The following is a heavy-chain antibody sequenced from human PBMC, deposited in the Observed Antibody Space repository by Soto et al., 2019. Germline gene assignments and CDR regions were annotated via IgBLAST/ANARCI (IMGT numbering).Heavy chain of an antibody. CDR2: INHSGST. D-gene: IGHD5-12*01. CDR1: GGSFSGYY. V-gene: IGHV4-34*01. CDR3: ASLRRYRWLRLGEWFDP. Sequence: LSLTCAVYGGSFSGYYWSWIRQPPGKGLEWIGEINHSGSTNYNPSLKSRVTISVDTSKNQFSLKLSSVTAADTAVYYCASLRRYRWLRLGEWFDPWGQGTLVTVSS. J-gene: IGHJ5*02.